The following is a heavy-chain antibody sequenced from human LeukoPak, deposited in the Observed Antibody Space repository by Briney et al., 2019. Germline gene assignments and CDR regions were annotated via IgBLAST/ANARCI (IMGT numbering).Heavy chain of an antibody. Sequence: PGGSLRLSCAAPGFTFSSYEMNWVRQAPGKGLEWISYITSSGRTTYYADSVKGRFTISRDNAKNSLYLQMNSLRAEDMAVYYCARDDGTDAFDIWGQGTMVTVSS. J-gene: IGHJ3*02. V-gene: IGHV3-48*03. D-gene: IGHD1-26*01. CDR1: GFTFSSYE. CDR2: ITSSGRTT. CDR3: ARDDGTDAFDI.